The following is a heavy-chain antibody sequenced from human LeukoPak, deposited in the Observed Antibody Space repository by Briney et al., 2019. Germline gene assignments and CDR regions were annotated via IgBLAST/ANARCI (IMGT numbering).Heavy chain of an antibody. CDR3: ASSAFGIYDSSGYIDY. D-gene: IGHD3-22*01. CDR1: GFTFSSYA. V-gene: IGHV3-30*04. J-gene: IGHJ4*02. Sequence: GRSLRLSCAASGFTFSSYAMHWVRQAPGKGLEWVAVISYDGSNKYYAGSVKGRFTISRDNSKNTLYLQMNSLRAEDTAVYYCASSAFGIYDSSGYIDYWGQGTLVTVSS. CDR2: ISYDGSNK.